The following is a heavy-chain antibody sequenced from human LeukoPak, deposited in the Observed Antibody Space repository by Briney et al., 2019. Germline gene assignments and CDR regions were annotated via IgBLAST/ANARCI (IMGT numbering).Heavy chain of an antibody. J-gene: IGHJ6*04. CDR2: MNPNSGNT. CDR3: ARGYPDFWSDYFGCMDV. V-gene: IGHV1-8*03. CDR1: GYTFSNYN. Sequence: GASVKVSCKASGYTFSNYNINWVRQATGQGLEWMGWMNPNSGNTGYAEKFRGRVTITRNTSISTAYMVLSSLRSEDTAVYYCARGYPDFWSDYFGCMDVWGKGTTDTVSS. D-gene: IGHD3-3*01.